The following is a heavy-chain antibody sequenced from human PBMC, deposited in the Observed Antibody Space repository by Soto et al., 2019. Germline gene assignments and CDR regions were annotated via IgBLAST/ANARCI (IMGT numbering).Heavy chain of an antibody. CDR1: GGTFSSYA. CDR2: IIPIFGTA. J-gene: IGHJ4*02. Sequence: ASVKVSCKASGGTFSSYAISWVRQAPGQGLEWMGGIIPIFGTANYAQKFQGRVTITADESTSTAYMELSSLRSEDTAVYYWARGAYYYDSSGYYYFDYWGQGTLVTVSS. V-gene: IGHV1-69*13. CDR3: ARGAYYYDSSGYYYFDY. D-gene: IGHD3-22*01.